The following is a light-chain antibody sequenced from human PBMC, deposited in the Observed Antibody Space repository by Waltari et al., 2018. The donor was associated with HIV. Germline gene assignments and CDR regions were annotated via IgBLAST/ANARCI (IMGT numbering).Light chain of an antibody. J-gene: IGLJ3*02. Sequence: QSALTQPASVSGSPGQSITISCTRTSSDLVSWYQRHPDKAPKVMIFEVSKRPSGLSNRFSGSKSGNTASLTISGLQAEDEADYFCCSYVGGGTCVFGGGTKLTVL. CDR3: CSYVGGGTCV. CDR2: EVS. CDR1: SSDL. V-gene: IGLV2-23*02.